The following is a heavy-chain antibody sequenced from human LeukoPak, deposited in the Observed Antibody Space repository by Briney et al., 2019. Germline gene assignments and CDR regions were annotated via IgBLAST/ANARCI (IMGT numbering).Heavy chain of an antibody. CDR3: ARCTGDCCGGTCYSACDY. CDR1: RFTFSLYA. CDR2: ISFDGTKK. J-gene: IGHJ4*02. Sequence: PGRSLTLSCAASRFTFSLYAMHWVRQAPGKGLEWVAVISFDGTKKYYAYSVKGRFTISRDNSKNTLYLQMNSLTAEDTAVYYCARCTGDCCGGTCYSACDYWGQGTLVTVSS. V-gene: IGHV3-30*01. D-gene: IGHD2-15*01.